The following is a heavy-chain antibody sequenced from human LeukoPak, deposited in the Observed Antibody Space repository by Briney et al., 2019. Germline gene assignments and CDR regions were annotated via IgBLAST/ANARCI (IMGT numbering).Heavy chain of an antibody. V-gene: IGHV3-21*01. CDR1: GFTFSSYS. D-gene: IGHD3-16*01. Sequence: GGSLRLSCAASGFTFSSYSMNWVRQAPGKGLEWVSSISSSSSYIYYADSVKGRFTISRDNAKNTLYLQMNSVRAEDTAVYYCARSSFPYYFDYWGQGTLVTVSS. CDR2: ISSSSSYI. J-gene: IGHJ4*02. CDR3: ARSSFPYYFDY.